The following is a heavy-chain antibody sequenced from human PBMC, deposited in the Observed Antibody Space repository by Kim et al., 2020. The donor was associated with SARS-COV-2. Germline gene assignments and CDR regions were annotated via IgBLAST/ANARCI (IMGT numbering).Heavy chain of an antibody. Sequence: SETLSLTCAVSGGFISSSNWWSWVRQPPGKGLEWIGEIYHSGSTYYNPYLKSRVTISVDKSKNQFSLKLSSVTAADTAVYYCARGRPVGATTRLARYYFDYSGQRALVTVSS. J-gene: IGHJ4*02. CDR1: GGFISSSNW. V-gene: IGHV4-4*02. CDR2: IYHSGST. D-gene: IGHD1-26*01. CDR3: ARGRPVGATTRLARYYFDY.